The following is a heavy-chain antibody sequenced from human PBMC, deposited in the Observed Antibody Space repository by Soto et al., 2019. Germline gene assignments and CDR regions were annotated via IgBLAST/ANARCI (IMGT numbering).Heavy chain of an antibody. Sequence: EVQMLESGGGLVQPGGSLRLSCAASGFTFSSYAMNWVRQAPGKGLEWASGISGGGGSTHYADSVKDRFTISRDNSKNTLYLQMNSLRAEDTAVYYCAKDQGPHSGYSNSWFFHYWGQGTLVTVSS. CDR1: GFTFSSYA. V-gene: IGHV3-23*01. D-gene: IGHD6-13*01. CDR2: ISGGGGST. CDR3: AKDQGPHSGYSNSWFFHY. J-gene: IGHJ4*02.